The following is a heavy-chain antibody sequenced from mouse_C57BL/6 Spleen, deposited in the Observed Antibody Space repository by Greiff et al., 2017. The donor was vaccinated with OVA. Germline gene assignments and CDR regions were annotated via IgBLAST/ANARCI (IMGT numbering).Heavy chain of an antibody. CDR3: ARNDGYYRFAY. Sequence: QVQLQQPGAELVKPGASVKLSCKASGYTFTSYWMQWVNQRPGQGLEWIGEIDPSDSYTNYNQKFKGKATLTVDTSSSTAYMQLSSLTSEDSAVYYCARNDGYYRFAYWGQGTLVTVSA. V-gene: IGHV1-50*01. J-gene: IGHJ3*01. CDR2: IDPSDSYT. CDR1: GYTFTSYW. D-gene: IGHD2-3*01.